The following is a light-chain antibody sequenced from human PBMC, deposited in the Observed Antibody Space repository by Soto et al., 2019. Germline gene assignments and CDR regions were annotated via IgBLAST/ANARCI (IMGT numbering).Light chain of an antibody. Sequence: SALTQPASVSGSPGQSITISCTGTSSDVGAYDYVSWYQQHPDKAPKLMIYEVSNRPSGVSNRFSGSKSVNTATLTISGLQAEDEADYYCSSYTSSSTRVFGTGTTVTVL. J-gene: IGLJ1*01. CDR1: SSDVGAYDY. CDR3: SSYTSSSTRV. CDR2: EVS. V-gene: IGLV2-14*03.